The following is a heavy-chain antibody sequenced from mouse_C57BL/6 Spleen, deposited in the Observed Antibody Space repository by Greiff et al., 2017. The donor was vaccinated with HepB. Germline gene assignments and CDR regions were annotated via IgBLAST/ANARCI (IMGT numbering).Heavy chain of an antibody. V-gene: IGHV1-72*01. D-gene: IGHD1-1*01. Sequence: QDQLQQSGAELVKPGASVKLSCKASGYTFTSYWMHWVKQRPGRGLEWIGRIDPNSGGTKYNEKFKSKATLTVDKPSSTAYIQLSSLTSEDSAVYYCAREATVVDWYFDVWGTGTTVTVSS. CDR3: AREATVVDWYFDV. J-gene: IGHJ1*03. CDR2: IDPNSGGT. CDR1: GYTFTSYW.